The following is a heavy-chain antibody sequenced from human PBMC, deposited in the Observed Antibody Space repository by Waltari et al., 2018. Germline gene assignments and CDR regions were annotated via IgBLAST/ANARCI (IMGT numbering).Heavy chain of an antibody. D-gene: IGHD6-13*01. CDR2: IYPYNGNT. J-gene: IGHJ4*02. Sequence: QLVQSGAEVKKPGASVKVSCKAYGSIFSNYGITWVRKAPGQGIAWMGWIYPYNGNTKYEQNFQGRVTMTTDTSTTTAYMEIRSLRSDDTAIYYCARDDVDSSNFGGFWGQGTLVTVSS. V-gene: IGHV1-18*01. CDR1: GSIFSNYG. CDR3: ARDDVDSSNFGGF.